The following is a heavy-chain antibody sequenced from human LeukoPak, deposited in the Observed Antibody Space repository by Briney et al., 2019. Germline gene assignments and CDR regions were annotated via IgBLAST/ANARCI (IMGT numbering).Heavy chain of an antibody. CDR1: GGTISSYY. V-gene: IGHV4-59*01. CDR3: ARVYSSGYPIYYYYMDV. D-gene: IGHD3-22*01. CDR2: IYYSGST. J-gene: IGHJ6*03. Sequence: SGTLSLTCTVSGGTISSYYWSWIRQPPAKGLEWIGYIYYSGSTNYNPSLTSRVTISVDTSKIQFSLKLSSVTAADTAVYYCARVYSSGYPIYYYYMDVWGKGTTGTVSS.